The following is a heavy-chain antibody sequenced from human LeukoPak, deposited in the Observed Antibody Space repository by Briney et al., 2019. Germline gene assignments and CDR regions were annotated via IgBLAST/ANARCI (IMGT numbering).Heavy chain of an antibody. V-gene: IGHV3-30*02. J-gene: IGHJ4*02. CDR3: TTDRSSIAVRPH. CDR2: IRYDGSNK. Sequence: GGSLRLSCAASGFTFSSYGMHWVRQAPGKGLEWVAFIRYDGSNKYYADSVKGRFTISRDNSKNTLYLQMNSLRAEDTAVYYCTTDRSSIAVRPHWGQGTLVTVSS. CDR1: GFTFSSYG. D-gene: IGHD6-6*01.